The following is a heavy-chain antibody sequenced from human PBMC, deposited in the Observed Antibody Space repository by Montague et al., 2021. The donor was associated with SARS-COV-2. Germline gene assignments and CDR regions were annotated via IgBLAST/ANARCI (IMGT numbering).Heavy chain of an antibody. Sequence: SETLSLTCAVYGGSFSGYYWTWIRQSPGKGLEWIAEINHSGTTNYNFNPLLRSRVTISVDTSKSQFSLKLSSVTAADTGVYYCARWDPQTLTLIGLRGKSASDYWGQGTLVTASS. CDR3: ARWDPQTLTLIGLRGKSASDY. CDR2: INHSGTT. CDR1: GGSFSGYY. J-gene: IGHJ4*02. V-gene: IGHV4-34*01. D-gene: IGHD4-23*01.